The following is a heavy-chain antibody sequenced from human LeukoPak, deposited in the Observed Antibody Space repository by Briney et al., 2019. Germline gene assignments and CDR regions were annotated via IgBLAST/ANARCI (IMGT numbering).Heavy chain of an antibody. V-gene: IGHV3-15*01. CDR1: GFTLSNAN. J-gene: IGHJ5*02. CDR3: TTTIVGVTTWFDP. Sequence: KPGGSLRLSCAASGFTLSNANMSWVRQAPGKGLEWVGRIKNKTNGGTTDYAAPVKGRFTISRDDSKNTLYLQMNSLKTEDTAVYYCTTTIVGVTTWFDPWGQGTLVTVSS. D-gene: IGHD1-26*01. CDR2: IKNKTNGGTT.